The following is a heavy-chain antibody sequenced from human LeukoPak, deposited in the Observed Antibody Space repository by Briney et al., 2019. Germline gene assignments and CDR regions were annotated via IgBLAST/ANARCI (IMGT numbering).Heavy chain of an antibody. J-gene: IGHJ6*03. CDR2: ISGSGSST. D-gene: IGHD3-10*01. V-gene: IGHV3-23*01. CDR1: GFTFSSYA. Sequence: QAGGSLRLSCAASGFTFSSYAMSWVRQAPGKGLQGVSVISGSGSSTYYADSVKGRFTISRDNSKNTLYLQMDSLRAEDTAVYYCAKDRDYGSGSYNNYYYMDVWGKGITVTVSS. CDR3: AKDRDYGSGSYNNYYYMDV.